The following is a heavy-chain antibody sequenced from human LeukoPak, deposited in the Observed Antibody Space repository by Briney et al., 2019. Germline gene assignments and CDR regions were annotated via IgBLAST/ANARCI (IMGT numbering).Heavy chain of an antibody. V-gene: IGHV3-23*01. Sequence: GGSLRLSCAASGFTFSSYAMSWVRQAPGKGLEWVSAISGSGGSTYYADSVKGRFTISRDNSKNTLYLQMNSLRAEDTAVYYCAKSTDSSSWYSWFDPWGQGTLVTVSS. J-gene: IGHJ5*02. CDR1: GFTFSSYA. CDR2: ISGSGGST. D-gene: IGHD6-13*01. CDR3: AKSTDSSSWYSWFDP.